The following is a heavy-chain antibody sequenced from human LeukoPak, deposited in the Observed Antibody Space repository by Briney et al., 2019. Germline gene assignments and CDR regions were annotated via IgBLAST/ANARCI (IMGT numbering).Heavy chain of an antibody. CDR2: ISSSGTTI. V-gene: IGHV3-11*01. CDR3: ERGVSGYSRGSRFDY. CDR1: GFAFSDYY. J-gene: IGHJ4*02. D-gene: IGHD5-18*01. Sequence: PGGSLRLSCAASGFAFSDYYMSWIRQAPGKGLEWVSYISSSGTTIYYADSVRGRFTISRDNAKNSVYLQMSSLRAEDTAVYYCERGVSGYSRGSRFDYWGQGTLVTVSS.